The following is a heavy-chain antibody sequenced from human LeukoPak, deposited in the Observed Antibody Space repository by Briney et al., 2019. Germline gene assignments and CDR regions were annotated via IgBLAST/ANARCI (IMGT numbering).Heavy chain of an antibody. CDR1: GYTFTSYA. D-gene: IGHD6-19*01. CDR2: INAGNGNT. Sequence: ASVKVSCKASGYTFTSYAMHWVRLAPGKGLEGMEWINAGNGNTKYSQKFQGRVTITRDTSASTAYMELSSLRSEDTAVYYCARDRRVAVAANWFDPWGQGTLVTVSS. CDR3: ARDRRVAVAANWFDP. V-gene: IGHV1-3*01. J-gene: IGHJ5*02.